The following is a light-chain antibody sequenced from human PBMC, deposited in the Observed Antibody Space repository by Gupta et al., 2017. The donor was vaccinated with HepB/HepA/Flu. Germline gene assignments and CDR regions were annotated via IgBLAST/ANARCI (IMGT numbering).Light chain of an antibody. V-gene: IGKV1-9*01. CDR2: AAS. Sequence: DIQLTQSPSFLSASVGDRVTITCRASQGISSYLAWYQQKPGKAPKLLIYAASTVQSGVPSRFSGSGSGTXFTLTIXSRQPEDFATYYCQHRNSSPSTFGXGTKVEIK. CDR1: QGISSY. J-gene: IGKJ1*01. CDR3: QHRNSSPST.